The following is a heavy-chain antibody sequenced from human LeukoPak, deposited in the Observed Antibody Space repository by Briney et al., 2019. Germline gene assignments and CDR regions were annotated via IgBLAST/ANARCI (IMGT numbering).Heavy chain of an antibody. CDR3: ARSGTTWEGYFDY. V-gene: IGHV1-46*01. CDR1: GYTFTSYY. D-gene: IGHD1-7*01. Sequence: GASVKVSCKSSGYTFTSYYMHWVLQAPGQGLEWMGIINPSGGSTSYAQKFQGRVTMTRDTSTSTVYMELSSLRSEDTAVYYCARSGTTWEGYFDYWGQGTLVAVSS. CDR2: INPSGGST. J-gene: IGHJ4*02.